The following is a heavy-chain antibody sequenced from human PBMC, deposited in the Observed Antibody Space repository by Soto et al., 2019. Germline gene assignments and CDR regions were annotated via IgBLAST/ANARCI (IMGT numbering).Heavy chain of an antibody. D-gene: IGHD2-15*01. CDR1: GFTFSTYA. Sequence: GGSLRLSCAASGFTFSTYAMSWVRQAPGKGLEWVSGISGVGGSIDYPDSVKGRFTISRDNSKNTLYLQMNSMRAADTALSYWPKGSGFLTTFPFDYWGRGTLVTVSS. CDR2: ISGVGGSI. V-gene: IGHV3-23*01. J-gene: IGHJ4*02. CDR3: PKGSGFLTTFPFDY.